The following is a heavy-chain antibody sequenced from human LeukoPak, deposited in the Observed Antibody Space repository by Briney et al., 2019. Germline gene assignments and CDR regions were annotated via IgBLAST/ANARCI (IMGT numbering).Heavy chain of an antibody. CDR3: ARDLNYYDNSGYCDAFDI. Sequence: KSGGSLRLSCAASGFTFSSYSMNWVRQAPGKGLEWVSSISSSSSYIYYADSVKGRFTISRDNAKNSLYLQMNSLRAEDTAVYYCARDLNYYDNSGYCDAFDIWGQGTMVTVS. J-gene: IGHJ3*02. CDR2: ISSSSSYI. V-gene: IGHV3-21*01. D-gene: IGHD3-22*01. CDR1: GFTFSSYS.